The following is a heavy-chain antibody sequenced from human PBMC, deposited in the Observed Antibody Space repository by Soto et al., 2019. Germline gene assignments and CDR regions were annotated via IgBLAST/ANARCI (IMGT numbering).Heavy chain of an antibody. J-gene: IGHJ5*02. CDR1: GLTFNRYW. V-gene: IGHV3-74*01. CDR2: INTDGSNT. D-gene: IGHD2-15*01. Sequence: GGSLRLSCAASGLTFNRYWMHWVRHAPGKGLVWVSHINTDGSNTNYADSVKGRFTISRDNAKSTLFLQMNSLRDEDTAVYYCAREFCSGGNCYTYYFDPWGQGIPVTVS. CDR3: AREFCSGGNCYTYYFDP.